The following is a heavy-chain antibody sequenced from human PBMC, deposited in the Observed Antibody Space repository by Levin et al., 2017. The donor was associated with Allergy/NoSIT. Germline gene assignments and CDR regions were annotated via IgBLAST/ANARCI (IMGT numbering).Heavy chain of an antibody. V-gene: IGHV4-34*01. J-gene: IGHJ6*02. D-gene: IGHD3-10*01. CDR2: INHSGST. CDR3: ARGPAYYYGSGSGYYYYGMDV. Sequence: SETLSLTCAVYGGSFSGYYWSWIRQPPGKGLEWIGEINHSGSTNYNPSLKSRVTISVDTSKNQFSLKLSSVTAADTAVYYCARGPAYYYGSGSGYYYYGMDVWGQGTTVTVSS. CDR1: GGSFSGYY.